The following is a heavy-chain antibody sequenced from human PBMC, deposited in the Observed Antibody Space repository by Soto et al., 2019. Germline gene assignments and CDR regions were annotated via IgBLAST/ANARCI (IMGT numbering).Heavy chain of an antibody. CDR1: GFTFSSYG. Sequence: GGSLRLSCAASGFTFSSYGMHWVRQAPGKGLEWVAVISYDGSNKYYADSVKGRFTISRDNSKNTLYLQMNSLRAEDTAVYYCAKHQYSGSYYYDYWGQGTLVSVSS. CDR2: ISYDGSNK. D-gene: IGHD1-26*01. V-gene: IGHV3-30*18. CDR3: AKHQYSGSYYYDY. J-gene: IGHJ4*02.